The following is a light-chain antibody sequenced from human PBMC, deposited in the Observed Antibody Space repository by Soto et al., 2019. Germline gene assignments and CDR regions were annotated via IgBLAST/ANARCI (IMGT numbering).Light chain of an antibody. V-gene: IGKV1-5*03. J-gene: IGKJ1*01. CDR2: EAS. CDR1: QTVYDW. CDR3: QQYNLFSGT. Sequence: DIQMTQSPSTLSASVGDRVAITCRASQTVYDWLAWYQHKPGQAPRLLIYEASTLESGVPPGFSARGSGTEFTLTISSLQPEDFATYYCQQYNLFSGTFGQGTKVEIK.